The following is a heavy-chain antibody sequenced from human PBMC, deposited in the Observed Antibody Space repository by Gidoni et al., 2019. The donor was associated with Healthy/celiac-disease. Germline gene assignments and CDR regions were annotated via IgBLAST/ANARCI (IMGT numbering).Heavy chain of an antibody. CDR3: AREGYYCDSSGYYYVAFDI. V-gene: IGHV4-61*02. Sequence: QVQLQESGPGLVTPSQTLSLPCTVSGGSISRGSYYWSWIRPPAGKGLEWIGRIYTSGSTNYNPSLKSRVTISVDTAKNQFSLKLSSVTAADTAVYYCAREGYYCDSSGYYYVAFDIWGQGTMVTVSS. CDR1: GGSISRGSYY. D-gene: IGHD3-22*01. CDR2: IYTSGST. J-gene: IGHJ3*02.